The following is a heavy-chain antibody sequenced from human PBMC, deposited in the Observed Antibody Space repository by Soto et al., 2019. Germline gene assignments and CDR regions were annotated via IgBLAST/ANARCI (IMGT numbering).Heavy chain of an antibody. V-gene: IGHV1-8*02. Sequence: ASVKVSCKASGYTFTSYAISWVRQAPGQGLEWMGWMNPNSGTTGYAQKFQGRVTMTRNNSISTAYMELSSLRSEDTAVYYCARKAAADYYYYYYMDVWGKGTTLTVSS. CDR1: GYTFTSYA. CDR3: ARKAAADYYYYYYMDV. CDR2: MNPNSGTT. J-gene: IGHJ6*03. D-gene: IGHD6-13*01.